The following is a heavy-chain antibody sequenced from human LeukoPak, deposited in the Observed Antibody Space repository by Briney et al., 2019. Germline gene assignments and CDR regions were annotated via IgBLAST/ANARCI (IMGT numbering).Heavy chain of an antibody. J-gene: IGHJ4*02. CDR3: PGLQFPYCSGGSCYEVRDY. CDR1: GDSISSYY. Sequence: PSETLSLTCTVSGDSISSYYWSWIRQPAGKGPEWIGRIYTRGSTNYNPSLKSRVTMSVDTSKNQFSLKLISVTAADTAVYYCPGLQFPYCSGGSCYEVRDYWGQGTLVTVSS. CDR2: IYTRGST. V-gene: IGHV4-4*07. D-gene: IGHD2-15*01.